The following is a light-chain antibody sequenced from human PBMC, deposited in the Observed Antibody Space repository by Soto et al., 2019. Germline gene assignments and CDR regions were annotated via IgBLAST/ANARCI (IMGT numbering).Light chain of an antibody. CDR3: QQYNNWPQIT. CDR1: QSIGGI. J-gene: IGKJ5*01. V-gene: IGKV3-15*01. Sequence: EIVMTQSPATLSLSPGERATLSCRASQSIGGILVWYQQKPGPATRLLIYGASSRATGIAGRFSGSAAGTEFTLTISSLQSEDFAVYYCQQYNNWPQITFGQGTRLEIK. CDR2: GAS.